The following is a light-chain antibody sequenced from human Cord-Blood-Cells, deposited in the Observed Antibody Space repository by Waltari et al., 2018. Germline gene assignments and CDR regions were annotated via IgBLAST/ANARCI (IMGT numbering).Light chain of an antibody. CDR1: QSISSY. CDR2: AAS. Sequence: DIQLTHSPSSLSASVGDRVTITCRASQSISSYINWYQQNPGKAPKLLIYAASSLQSGVPSRFSGSGSGTDFTLTISSLQPEDFATYYCQQSYSTPPWTFGQGTKVEIK. CDR3: QQSYSTPPWT. V-gene: IGKV1-39*01. J-gene: IGKJ1*01.